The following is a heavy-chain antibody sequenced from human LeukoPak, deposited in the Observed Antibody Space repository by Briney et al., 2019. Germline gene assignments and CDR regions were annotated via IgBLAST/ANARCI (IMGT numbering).Heavy chain of an antibody. J-gene: IGHJ5*02. CDR2: ISAYNGNT. CDR3: ARRECATYYYDSSGYCWFDP. Sequence: ASVKVSCKASGYTFTSYGISWVRQAPGQGLEWMGWISAYNGNTNYAQKLQGRVTMTTDTSTSTAYMELRSLRSDDTAVYYCARRECATYYYDSSGYCWFDPWGQGTLVTVSS. D-gene: IGHD3-22*01. CDR1: GYTFTSYG. V-gene: IGHV1-18*01.